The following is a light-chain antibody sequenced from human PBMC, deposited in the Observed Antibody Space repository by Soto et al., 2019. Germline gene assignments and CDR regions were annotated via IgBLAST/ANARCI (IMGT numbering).Light chain of an antibody. V-gene: IGLV2-23*01. CDR3: CSYAGV. Sequence: QSALTQPASVSGSPGQSITISCTGTSSDVGSYNLVSWYQQHPGKAPKLMIYEGSKRPSGVSNRFSGSKSGNTASLTISGLQAEDEAEYYCCSYAGVFGGGTKLTVL. CDR1: SSDVGSYNL. J-gene: IGLJ2*01. CDR2: EGS.